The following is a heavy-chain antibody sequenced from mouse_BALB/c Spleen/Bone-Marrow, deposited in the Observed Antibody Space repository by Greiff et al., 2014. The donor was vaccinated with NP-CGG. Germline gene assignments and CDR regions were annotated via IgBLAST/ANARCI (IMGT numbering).Heavy chain of an antibody. V-gene: IGHV14-3*02. CDR1: GFNIKDTY. Sequence: FQLQQSGAELVKPGASVKLSCTASGFNIKDTYMHWVKQRPEQGLERIGRIDPANGNTKYDPKFQGKATITADTSSNTAYLQLSSLTSEDTAVYYCARYYYGSSYFDYWGQGTTLTVSS. J-gene: IGHJ2*01. CDR3: ARYYYGSSYFDY. CDR2: IDPANGNT. D-gene: IGHD1-1*01.